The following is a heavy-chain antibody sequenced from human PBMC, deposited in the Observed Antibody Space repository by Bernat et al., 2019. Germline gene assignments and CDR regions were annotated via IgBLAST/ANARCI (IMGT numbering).Heavy chain of an antibody. V-gene: IGHV3-23*01. J-gene: IGHJ3*02. D-gene: IGHD6-19*01. CDR2: ISGSGITT. CDR3: AKDEESSGRDHDAFDI. CDR1: GFTFSLYA. Sequence: EVQLLESGGGLVEPGGSLRLSCAASGFTFSLYAMAWVRQAPGKGLEWVSAISGSGITTYYADSVKGRFTVSRDNSRNTVYLEMSSLTAEDTALYYCAKDEESSGRDHDAFDIWGHGTMVTVSS.